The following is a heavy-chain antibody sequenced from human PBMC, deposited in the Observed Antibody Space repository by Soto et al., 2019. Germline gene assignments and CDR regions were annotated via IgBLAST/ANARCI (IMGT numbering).Heavy chain of an antibody. D-gene: IGHD5-12*01. CDR1: GFTFSSYS. Sequence: PGGSLRLSCAASGFTFSSYSMNWVRQAPGKGLEWVSSISSSSSYIYYADSVKGRFTISRDNAKNSLYLQMNSLRAEDTAVYYCARRYSGYETSYFDYWGQGTLVTVSA. CDR2: ISSSSSYI. CDR3: ARRYSGYETSYFDY. J-gene: IGHJ4*02. V-gene: IGHV3-21*01.